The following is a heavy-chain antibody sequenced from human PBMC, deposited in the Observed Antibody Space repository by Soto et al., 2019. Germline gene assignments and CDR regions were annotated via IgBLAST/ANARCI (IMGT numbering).Heavy chain of an antibody. J-gene: IGHJ4*02. CDR3: SYSNKWYGELVNSY. CDR1: GFSLSTSGVG. Sequence: QITLKESGPPLVKPTQTLTLTCTFSGFSLSTSGVGVGWIRQPPGKALEWLALIYWDDDKRYSPSLKSRLTITKDNSKKQVVHTINNMDPVDTTTYYCSYSNKWYGELVNSYWGQGNLFTVSS. V-gene: IGHV2-5*02. D-gene: IGHD3-10*01. CDR2: IYWDDDK.